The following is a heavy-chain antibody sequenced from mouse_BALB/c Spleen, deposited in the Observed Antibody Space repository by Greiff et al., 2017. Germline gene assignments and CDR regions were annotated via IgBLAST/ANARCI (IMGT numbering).Heavy chain of an antibody. J-gene: IGHJ2*01. CDR1: GFTFSSYA. CDR3: ARQGGYGFYYFDY. CDR2: ISSGGSYT. V-gene: IGHV5-9-3*01. D-gene: IGHD1-2*01. Sequence: EVQGVESGGGLVKPGGSLKLSCAASGFTFSSYAMSWVRQTPEKRLEWVATISSGGSYTYYPDSVKGRFTISRDNAKNTLYLQMSSLRSEDTAMYYCARQGGYGFYYFDYWGQGTTLTVSS.